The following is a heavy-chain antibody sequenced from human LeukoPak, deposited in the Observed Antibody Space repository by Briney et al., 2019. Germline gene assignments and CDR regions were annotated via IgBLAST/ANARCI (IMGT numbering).Heavy chain of an antibody. J-gene: IGHJ4*02. D-gene: IGHD3-22*01. CDR1: GFTFSSYW. CDR3: ARVHDSSGYHFDY. V-gene: IGHV4-59*06. Sequence: PGGSLRLSCAASGFTFSSYWMSWVRQAPGKGLEWIGYIYYSGSTYYNPSLKSRVTISVDTSKNQFSLKLSSVTAADTAVYYCARVHDSSGYHFDYWGQGTLVTVSS. CDR2: IYYSGST.